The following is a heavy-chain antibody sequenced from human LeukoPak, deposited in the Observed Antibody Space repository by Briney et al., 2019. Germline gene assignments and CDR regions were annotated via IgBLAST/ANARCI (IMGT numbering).Heavy chain of an antibody. CDR3: AKGGVGYDFDY. V-gene: IGHV3-23*01. D-gene: IGHD5-12*01. CDR2: INGRGGST. J-gene: IGHJ4*02. CDR1: GFTLNSYA. Sequence: GGSLRLSCAASGFTLNSYAMTWVRQSPGKGLEWVSAINGRGGSTYYAASVKGRFTISRDNSKNTLYLQMNSLRAEDTAVYYCAKGGVGYDFDYWGQGTLVTVSS.